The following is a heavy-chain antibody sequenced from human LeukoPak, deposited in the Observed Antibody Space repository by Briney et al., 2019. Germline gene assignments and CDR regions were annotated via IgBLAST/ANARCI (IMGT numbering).Heavy chain of an antibody. D-gene: IGHD3-10*01. CDR2: ISKDGFNQ. Sequence: GGSLRLSCAASGFTFSSYAMYWVRQAPGKGLEWVSLISKDGFNQDHADSVKGRFTISRDNSRDTLYLQMSSLRPEDTAVYYCAREAYYGLGRSRQPSPVWGQGTLVIVSS. V-gene: IGHV3-30*15. CDR3: AREAYYGLGRSRQPSPV. J-gene: IGHJ4*02. CDR1: GFTFSSYA.